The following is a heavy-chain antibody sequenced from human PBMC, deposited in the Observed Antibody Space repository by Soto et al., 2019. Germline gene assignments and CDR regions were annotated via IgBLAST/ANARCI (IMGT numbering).Heavy chain of an antibody. CDR3: ARDLLGDDFWSGYSHTLDV. V-gene: IGHV4-34*01. Sequence: ETLSLTFAVYGGAFSGYYWGRIRPPPGKGLEWIGEINHSGSTHYNPSLKSRVTISVDTSKNQFSLKLSSVTAADTAVYYCARDLLGDDFWSGYSHTLDVWGKGTTVTVSS. CDR2: INHSGST. D-gene: IGHD3-3*01. J-gene: IGHJ6*04. CDR1: GGAFSGYY.